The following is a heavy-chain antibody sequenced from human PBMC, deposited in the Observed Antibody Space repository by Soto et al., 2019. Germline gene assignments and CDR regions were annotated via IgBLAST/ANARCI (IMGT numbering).Heavy chain of an antibody. V-gene: IGHV1-46*01. CDR1: GYTFTSYY. J-gene: IGHJ6*02. CDR2: INPSGGST. Sequence: ASVKVSCKASGYTFTSYYMHWVRQAPGQGLEWMGIINPSGGSTSYAQKFQGRVTMTRDTSTSTVYMELSSLRSEDTAVYYCARDYDFWSGDLGYYYYYGMDVWGQGTTVTVSS. D-gene: IGHD3-3*01. CDR3: ARDYDFWSGDLGYYYYYGMDV.